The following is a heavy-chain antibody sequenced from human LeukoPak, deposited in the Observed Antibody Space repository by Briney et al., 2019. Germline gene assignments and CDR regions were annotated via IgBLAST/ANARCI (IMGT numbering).Heavy chain of an antibody. CDR1: GGSISSGGYY. D-gene: IGHD6-13*01. Sequence: SQTLSLTCTVSGGSISSGGYYWSWIRQPPGKGLELIGYIYYSGSTNYNPSLKSRVTISVDTSKNQFSLKLSSVTAADTAVYYCARLLQQLPLGHAFDIWGQGTMVTVSS. J-gene: IGHJ3*02. CDR2: IYYSGST. V-gene: IGHV4-61*08. CDR3: ARLLQQLPLGHAFDI.